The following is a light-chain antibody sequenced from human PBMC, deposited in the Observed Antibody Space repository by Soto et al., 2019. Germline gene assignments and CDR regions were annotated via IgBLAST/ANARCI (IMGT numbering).Light chain of an antibody. CDR2: GAS. CDR3: QQYTTSPPSWT. Sequence: EIVLTQSPGTLSLSPGGRATLTCRASQSVSSTYLAWYQQKPGQAPRRLIYGASSRATGIPDRFSGSGSGTDFTLTISRLEPEDVAVYYCQQYTTSPPSWTFGQGTKVEIK. J-gene: IGKJ1*01. V-gene: IGKV3-20*01. CDR1: QSVSSTY.